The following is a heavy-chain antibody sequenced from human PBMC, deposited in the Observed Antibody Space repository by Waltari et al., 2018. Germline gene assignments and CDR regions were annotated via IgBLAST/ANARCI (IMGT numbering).Heavy chain of an antibody. Sequence: QVQLQESGPGLVKPSGTLSLTCAVSGGSISSSNWWSWVRQPPGKGLEWIGEIYHSGRTNYNPSLKSRVTKSVDKSKNQFSLKLSSVTAADTAVYYCAILGVYGDYEGGQADYWGQGTLVTVSS. D-gene: IGHD4-17*01. CDR2: IYHSGRT. V-gene: IGHV4-4*02. J-gene: IGHJ4*02. CDR1: GGSISSSNW. CDR3: AILGVYGDYEGGQADY.